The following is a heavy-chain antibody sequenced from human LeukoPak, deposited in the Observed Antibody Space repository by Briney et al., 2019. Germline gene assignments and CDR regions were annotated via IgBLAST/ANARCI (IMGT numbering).Heavy chain of an antibody. CDR2: IIPIFGIA. V-gene: IGHV1-69*04. CDR1: GGTFSSYA. CDR3: AREGPFRARYYDILTGYPGDPRNYYYGMDV. J-gene: IGHJ6*02. Sequence: SVKVSCKASGGTFSSYAISWVRQAPGQGLEWMGRIIPIFGIANYAQKFQGRVTITADKSTSTAYMGLISLSSEDTAVYYCAREGPFRARYYDILTGYPGDPRNYYYGMDVWGQGTTVTVSS. D-gene: IGHD3-9*01.